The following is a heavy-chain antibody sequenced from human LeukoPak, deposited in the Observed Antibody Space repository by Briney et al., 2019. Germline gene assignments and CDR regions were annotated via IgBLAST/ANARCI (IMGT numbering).Heavy chain of an antibody. D-gene: IGHD3-22*01. CDR1: GGSISSSNW. CDR3: ARANSYDSSGHYYEFDY. CDR2: IYHSGNT. J-gene: IGHJ4*02. V-gene: IGHV4-4*02. Sequence: PSETLSLTCAVSGGSISSSNWWSWVRQPPGKGLEWIGEIYHSGNTNYNPSLKSRVTILEDKSKNQFSLKLSPVTAADTAVYYCARANSYDSSGHYYEFDYWGQGTLVTVSS.